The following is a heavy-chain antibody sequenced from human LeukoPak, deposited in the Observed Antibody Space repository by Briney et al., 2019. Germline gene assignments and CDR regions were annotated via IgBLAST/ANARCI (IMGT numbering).Heavy chain of an antibody. J-gene: IGHJ4*02. Sequence: ASVKLSSTASGFTFATSAVHWVRQARGQRLEWIGWIVVGSGDTNYAQKFQERVTITRDMSTSTAYLELSSLRSEDTAVYYCAAQIYHHDTTVWDHWGQRPLVTVSS. CDR2: IVVGSGDT. D-gene: IGHD2/OR15-2a*01. V-gene: IGHV1-58*01. CDR1: GFTFATSA. CDR3: AAQIYHHDTTVWDH.